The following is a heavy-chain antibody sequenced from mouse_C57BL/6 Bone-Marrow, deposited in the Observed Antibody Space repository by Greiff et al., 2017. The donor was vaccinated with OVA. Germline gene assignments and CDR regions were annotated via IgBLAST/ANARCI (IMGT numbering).Heavy chain of an antibody. V-gene: IGHV1-81*01. CDR1: GYTFTSYG. D-gene: IGHD1-1*01. Sequence: VKLQQSGAELARPGASVKLSCKASGYTFTSYGISWVKQRTGQGLEWIVEIYPRSGNTYYNEKFKGKATLTADKSSSTAYMELRSLTSEDSAVYFCARRLTTVVATRAMDYWGQGTSVTVSS. CDR3: ARRLTTVVATRAMDY. J-gene: IGHJ4*01. CDR2: IYPRSGNT.